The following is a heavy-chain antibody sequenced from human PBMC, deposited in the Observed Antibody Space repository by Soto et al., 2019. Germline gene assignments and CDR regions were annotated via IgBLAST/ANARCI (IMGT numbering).Heavy chain of an antibody. D-gene: IGHD4-17*01. CDR1: GASISSGTYY. J-gene: IGHJ4*02. CDR2: IYYSGST. V-gene: IGHV4-31*03. CDR3: ARDRHGDEIDY. Sequence: QVQLQESGPGLVKPSQTLSLTCTVSGASISSGTYYWTWIRQHPGKGLEWIGYIYYSGSTYYNPSLKSRLTMSVDTSKNQFSLKLSSVTAADTAVYFSARDRHGDEIDYWGQGTLVTVSS.